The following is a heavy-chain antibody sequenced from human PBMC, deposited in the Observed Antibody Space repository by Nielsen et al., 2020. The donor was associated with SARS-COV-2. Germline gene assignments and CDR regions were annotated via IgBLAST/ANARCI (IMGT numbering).Heavy chain of an antibody. CDR2: IYYSGST. D-gene: IGHD6-6*01. J-gene: IGHJ6*02. V-gene: IGHV4-39*01. CDR1: GGSFSSYY. Sequence: SETLSLTCAVYGGSFSSYYWGWIRQPPGKGLEWIGSIYYSGSTYYNPSLKSRVTISVDTSKNQFSLKLSSVTAADTAVYYCATTVADSSSSDYYYYGMDVWGQGTTVTVSS. CDR3: ATTVADSSSSDYYYYGMDV.